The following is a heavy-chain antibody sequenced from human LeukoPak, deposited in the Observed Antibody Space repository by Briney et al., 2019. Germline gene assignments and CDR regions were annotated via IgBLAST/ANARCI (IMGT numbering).Heavy chain of an antibody. D-gene: IGHD3-22*01. Sequence: PGGSLRLSCAASGFTVSNNYMSWVRQAQGNGLEWVSLIYSGGSTYYADSVKGRFTISRDNSRNTLYLQMNGLRAEDTAVYYCASYSSLDYGGQGTLVTVSS. CDR2: IYSGGST. J-gene: IGHJ4*02. V-gene: IGHV3-53*01. CDR3: ASYSSLDY. CDR1: GFTVSNNY.